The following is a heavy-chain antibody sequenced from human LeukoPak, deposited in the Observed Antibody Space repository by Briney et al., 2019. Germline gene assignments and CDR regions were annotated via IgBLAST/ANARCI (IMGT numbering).Heavy chain of an antibody. J-gene: IGHJ4*02. CDR1: GFTFSSYA. CDR3: ARALYGSGSYYPFDY. D-gene: IGHD3-10*01. Sequence: GGSLRLSCAASGFTFSSYAMSWVRQAPGKGLEWVSSIRSSSSYIYYADSVKGRFTISRDNAKNSLYLQMNSLRAEDTAVYYCARALYGSGSYYPFDYWGQGTLVTVSS. CDR2: IRSSSSYI. V-gene: IGHV3-21*01.